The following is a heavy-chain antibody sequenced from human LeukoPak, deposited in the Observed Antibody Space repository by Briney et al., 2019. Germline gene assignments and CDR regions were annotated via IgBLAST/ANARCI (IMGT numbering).Heavy chain of an antibody. CDR3: ARYFPQDSHDFWSSDWYFDL. J-gene: IGHJ2*01. V-gene: IGHV4-34*01. D-gene: IGHD3-3*01. Sequence: SETLSLTCAVYGGSFSGYYWSWIRQPPGKGLEWIGEINHSGSTNYNPSLKSRVTISVDTSKNQFSLKLSSVTAADTAVYYCARYFPQDSHDFWSSDWYFDLWGRGTLVTVSS. CDR1: GGSFSGYY. CDR2: INHSGST.